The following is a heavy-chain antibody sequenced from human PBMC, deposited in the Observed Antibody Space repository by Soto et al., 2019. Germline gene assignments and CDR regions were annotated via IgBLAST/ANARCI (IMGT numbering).Heavy chain of an antibody. CDR2: INGDANSI. V-gene: IGHV3-74*01. D-gene: IGHD2-15*01. J-gene: IGHJ4*02. CDR3: VREDCSGGLCKRFDF. CDR1: GFTFGIYW. Sequence: PGGSLRLSCAASGFTFGIYWMHWVRQAPGKGLVRVSRINGDANSIAYADSVKGRFTVSRDNAKNTLYLQMDSLRGEDTAVYYCVREDCSGGLCKRFDFWGQGTPVTVSS.